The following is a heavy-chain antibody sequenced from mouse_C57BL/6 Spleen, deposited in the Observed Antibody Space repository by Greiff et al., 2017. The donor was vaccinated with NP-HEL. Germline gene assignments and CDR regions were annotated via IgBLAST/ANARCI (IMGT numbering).Heavy chain of an antibody. CDR2: FYPGSGSI. D-gene: IGHD1-1*01. V-gene: IGHV1-62-2*01. J-gene: IGHJ1*03. CDR1: GYTFTEYT. Sequence: QVQLKESGAELVKPGASVKLSCKASGYTFTEYTIHWVKQRSGQGLEWIGWFYPGSGSIKYNEKFKDKATLTADKSSSTVYMELSRLTSEDSAVYFCARHEEVPPLGHYGSSYDWYFDVWGTGTTVTVSS. CDR3: ARHEEVPPLGHYGSSYDWYFDV.